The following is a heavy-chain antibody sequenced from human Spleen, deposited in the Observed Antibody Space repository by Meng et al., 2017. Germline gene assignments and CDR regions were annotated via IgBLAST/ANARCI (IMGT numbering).Heavy chain of an antibody. CDR1: GYTFTSFY. J-gene: IGHJ4*02. D-gene: IGHD2-15*01. V-gene: IGHV1-46*01. CDR3: VRDGSGGSLDF. CDR2: INPSGDST. Sequence: QVQLVQSGAEVKKPGASVKVSCEASGYTFTSFYIHWVRQAPGQGLEWMGIINPSGDSTTYAQKFQGRVTMTMTSDTSTNVFYMQLSSLRSEDTAVYYCVRDGSGGSLDFWGQGTLVTVSS.